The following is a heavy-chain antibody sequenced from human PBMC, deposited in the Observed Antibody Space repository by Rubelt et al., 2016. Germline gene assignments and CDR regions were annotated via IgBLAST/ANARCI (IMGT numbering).Heavy chain of an antibody. CDR3: ARVTQSTVTTRGGVDY. V-gene: IGHV4-38-2*02. CDR1: GYSISSGNY. CDR2: IFHSGST. D-gene: IGHD4-17*01. J-gene: IGHJ4*02. Sequence: QVQLQESGPGLVKPSETLSLTCTVSGYSISSGNYWGWIRQPPGKGLEWIGSIFHSGSTYYNPSLKSRVTMSVDTSKNQFPRKRIFVTAADTAVYYGARVTQSTVTTRGGVDYWGQGTLVTVSS.